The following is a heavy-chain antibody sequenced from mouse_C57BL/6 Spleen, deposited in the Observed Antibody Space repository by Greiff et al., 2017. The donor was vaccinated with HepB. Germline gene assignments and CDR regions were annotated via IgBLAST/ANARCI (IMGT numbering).Heavy chain of an antibody. Sequence: VKLQQPGAELVKPGASVKLSCKASGYTFTSYWMHWVKQRPGQGLEWIGMIHPNSGSTNYNEKFKSKATLTVDKSSSTAYMQLSSLTSEDSAVYYCARESITTVVAPNYVDYWGQGTTLTVSS. CDR2: IHPNSGST. J-gene: IGHJ2*01. CDR1: GYTFTSYW. CDR3: ARESITTVVAPNYVDY. D-gene: IGHD1-1*01. V-gene: IGHV1-64*01.